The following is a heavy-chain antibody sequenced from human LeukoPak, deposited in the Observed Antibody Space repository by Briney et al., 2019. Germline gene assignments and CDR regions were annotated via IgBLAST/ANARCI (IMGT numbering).Heavy chain of an antibody. CDR3: ARASPRDGDYYEYYYYMDV. CDR2: INPNSGGT. CDR1: GYTFTGYY. Sequence: ASVKVSCKASGYTFTGYYMHWVRQAPGQGLEWMGWINPNSGGTNYAQKFQGRVTMTRDTSISTAYMELSRLRSDDTAVYYCARASPRDGDYYEYYYYMDVWGKGTTVTVSS. J-gene: IGHJ6*03. V-gene: IGHV1-2*02. D-gene: IGHD4-17*01.